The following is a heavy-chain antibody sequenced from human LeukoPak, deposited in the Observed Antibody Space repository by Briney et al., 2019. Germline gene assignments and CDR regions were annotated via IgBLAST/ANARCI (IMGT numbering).Heavy chain of an antibody. CDR1: GDSISSYY. V-gene: IGHV4-59*12. CDR3: ARVLGGARGSGYSILHFDY. Sequence: SETLSLTCTVSGDSISSYYWSWIRQPPGMGLEWIGYIYYRGSTNYNPSLKSRVTISVDTSKNQFSLKLTSVTAADTAVYYCARVLGGARGSGYSILHFDYWGQGTLVTVSS. D-gene: IGHD3-22*01. J-gene: IGHJ4*02. CDR2: IYYRGST.